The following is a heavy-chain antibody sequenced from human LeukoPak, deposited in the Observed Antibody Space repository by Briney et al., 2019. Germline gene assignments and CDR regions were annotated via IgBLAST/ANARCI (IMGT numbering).Heavy chain of an antibody. CDR2: MNPNSGNT. Sequence: ASVKVSCKASGGTFSSYAISWVRQATGQGLEWMGWMNPNSGNTGYAQKFQDRVTMTRNTSISTAYMELSSLRSEDTAVYYCARVQWRAPQYYFDYWGQGTLVTVSS. CDR1: GGTFSSYA. J-gene: IGHJ4*02. V-gene: IGHV1-8*02. D-gene: IGHD6-19*01. CDR3: ARVQWRAPQYYFDY.